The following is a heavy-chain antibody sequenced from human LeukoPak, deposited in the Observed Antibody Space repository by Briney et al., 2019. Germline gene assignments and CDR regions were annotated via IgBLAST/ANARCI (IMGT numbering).Heavy chain of an antibody. D-gene: IGHD7-27*01. Sequence: SEALSLTCTVSGASISNYYWSWIWQPAGKGLEWIGRLYTSGSINLNPSLKSRITMSVDTSKSQFSLRLSSVTAADTAVYYCAGATWGSGYFDYWGQGTLVTVSS. V-gene: IGHV4-4*07. CDR3: AGATWGSGYFDY. CDR2: LYTSGSI. CDR1: GASISNYY. J-gene: IGHJ4*02.